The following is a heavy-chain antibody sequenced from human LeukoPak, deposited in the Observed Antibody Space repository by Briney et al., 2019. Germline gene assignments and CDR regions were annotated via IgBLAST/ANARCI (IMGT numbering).Heavy chain of an antibody. V-gene: IGHV3-33*01. CDR3: ARPYSSSWPGNYYYYYGMDV. J-gene: IGHJ6*02. CDR2: IWYDGSNK. Sequence: PGGSLRLSCAASGFTFSSYGMHWVRQAPGKGLEWVAVIWYDGSNKYYADSVKGRFTISRDNSKNTLYLQMNSLRAEDTAVYYCARPYSSSWPGNYYYYYGMDVWGQGTTVTVSS. D-gene: IGHD6-13*01. CDR1: GFTFSSYG.